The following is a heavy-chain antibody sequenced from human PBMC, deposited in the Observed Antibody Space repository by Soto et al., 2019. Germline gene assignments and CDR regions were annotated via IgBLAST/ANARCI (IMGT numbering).Heavy chain of an antibody. CDR1: GDSLRIYT. CDR3: VREDGKVGTNSAFDY. J-gene: IGHJ4*02. CDR2: INGRGNYI. D-gene: IGHD1-26*01. Sequence: PWGSLELCRASCGDSLRIYTMDGVLQAPGKGLEWVSSINGRGNYIYYAESVKGRFTISRDNAKNSLYLQMDRLRAEDTALYYCVREDGKVGTNSAFDYWGLGALVTVPS. V-gene: IGHV3-21*01.